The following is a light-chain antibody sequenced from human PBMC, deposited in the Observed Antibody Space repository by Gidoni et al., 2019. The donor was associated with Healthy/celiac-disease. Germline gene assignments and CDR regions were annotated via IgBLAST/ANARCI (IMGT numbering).Light chain of an antibody. V-gene: IGLV3-1*01. J-gene: IGLJ2*01. Sequence: SYELTQPPSVSVSPGQTASIPCSRDNLGDNYACWSQQKPGQSPVLVIYQDSKRPSGIPERFSGSNSGNTATLTISGTQAMDEADYYCQAWDSTLVVFGGGTKLTVL. CDR1: NLGDNY. CDR3: QAWDSTLVV. CDR2: QDS.